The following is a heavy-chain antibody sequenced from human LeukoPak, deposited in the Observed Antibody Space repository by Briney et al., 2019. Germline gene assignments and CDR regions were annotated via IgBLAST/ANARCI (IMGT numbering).Heavy chain of an antibody. D-gene: IGHD3-10*01. CDR2: IKSKTDGETR. J-gene: IGHJ5*02. CDR1: GFTFSSYS. Sequence: GGSLRLSCAASGFTFSSYSMNWVRQAPGKGLEWVGRIKSKTDGETRDYAAPVKGRFTISRDDSKNTVYLQMNSLKSEDTAVYYCTKEASGALDPWGQGTLVTVSS. V-gene: IGHV3-15*01. CDR3: TKEASGALDP.